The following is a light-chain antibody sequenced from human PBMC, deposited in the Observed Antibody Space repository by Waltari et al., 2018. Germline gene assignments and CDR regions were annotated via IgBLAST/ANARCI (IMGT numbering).Light chain of an antibody. Sequence: QSALTQPASVSGSPGQSITISCTGTSSDIGVYNHVSWYQQHPGKAPKLMIYDVTNRPSGVSDRSSGSKSDDTASLTISGLQAEDEADYYCSSYTTSISYVFGTGTRVTVL. CDR3: SSYTTSISYV. CDR2: DVT. V-gene: IGLV2-14*03. J-gene: IGLJ1*01. CDR1: SSDIGVYNH.